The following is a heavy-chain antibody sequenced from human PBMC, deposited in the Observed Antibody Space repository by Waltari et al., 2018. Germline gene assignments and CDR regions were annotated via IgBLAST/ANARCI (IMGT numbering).Heavy chain of an antibody. CDR2: ISGSGGST. CDR1: GFTFSSYA. Sequence: EVQLLESGGGLVQPGGSLRLSCASSGFTFSSYALSWVRHAPGKGLEWVSAISGSGGSTYYADSVKGRFTISRDNSKNTLYLQMNSLRAEDTAVYYCAKGGSYYYYYYGMDVWGQGTTVTVSS. J-gene: IGHJ6*02. D-gene: IGHD3-16*01. CDR3: AKGGSYYYYYYGMDV. V-gene: IGHV3-23*01.